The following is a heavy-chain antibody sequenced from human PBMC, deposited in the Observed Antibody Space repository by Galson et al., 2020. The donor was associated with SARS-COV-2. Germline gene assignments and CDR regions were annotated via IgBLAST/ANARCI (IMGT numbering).Heavy chain of an antibody. J-gene: IGHJ4*02. CDR2: IRSKAYGGTT. CDR1: GFTFGDYA. Sequence: GGSLRLSCTASGFTFGDYAMSWFRQAPGKGLEWVGFIRSKAYGGTTEYAASVKGRFTISRDDSKSIAYLQMNSLKTEDTAVYYCTRYYDFWSGYYFVGSYDFDYWGQGTLVTVSS. CDR3: TRYYDFWSGYYFVGSYDFDY. V-gene: IGHV3-49*03. D-gene: IGHD3-3*01.